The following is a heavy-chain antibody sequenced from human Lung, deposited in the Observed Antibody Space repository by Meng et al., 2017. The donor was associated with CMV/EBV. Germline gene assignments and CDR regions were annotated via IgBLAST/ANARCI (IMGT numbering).Heavy chain of an antibody. Sequence: ASVKVSCKTSGYSFTASGISWVRQAPGQGLEWVGWISTNSGKTNYLQKFLDRLTMTADTSTTTVYMELRSLRFDDTAVYYCTRDRSHAFDVWGQGKMVNVSS. CDR3: TRDRSHAFDV. J-gene: IGHJ3*01. V-gene: IGHV1-18*01. CDR1: GYSFTASG. D-gene: IGHD3-10*01. CDR2: ISTNSGKT.